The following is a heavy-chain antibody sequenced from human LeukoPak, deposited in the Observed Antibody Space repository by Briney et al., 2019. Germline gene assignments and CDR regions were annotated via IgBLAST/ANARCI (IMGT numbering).Heavy chain of an antibody. CDR1: GFTFSGSA. D-gene: IGHD5-18*01. Sequence: GGSLRLSCAASGFTFSGSAMHWVRQASGKGLEWVGRIRSKANSYATAYAASVKGRFTISRDDSKNTAYLQMNSLKTEDTAVYYCTRSREGYSYGEWGQGTLVTVSS. V-gene: IGHV3-73*01. CDR3: TRSREGYSYGE. CDR2: IRSKANSYAT. J-gene: IGHJ4*02.